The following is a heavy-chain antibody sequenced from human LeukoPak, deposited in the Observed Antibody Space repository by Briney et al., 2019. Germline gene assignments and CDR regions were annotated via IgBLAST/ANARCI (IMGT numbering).Heavy chain of an antibody. D-gene: IGHD6-13*01. CDR3: ARDESSSWSHDYYYYMDV. CDR1: GFTFSNYW. J-gene: IGHJ6*03. CDR2: IKPDGSEK. V-gene: IGHV3-7*01. Sequence: AWGSLRLSCAASGFTFSNYWMSWVRQAPGKGLEWGANIKPDGSEKYYVDSVKGRFTMSRDNAKNSLYLQMKSLRAEGTSVYYCARDESSSWSHDYYYYMDVWGKGTMVTVSS.